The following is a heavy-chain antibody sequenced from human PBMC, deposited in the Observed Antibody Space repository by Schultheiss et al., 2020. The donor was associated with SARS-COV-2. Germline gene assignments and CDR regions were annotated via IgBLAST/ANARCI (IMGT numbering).Heavy chain of an antibody. CDR3: ARDGSGWSRDY. CDR2: IKEDGSEK. D-gene: IGHD6-19*01. Sequence: GESLKISCEASGFTSSLYWMSWVRQSPGKGLEWVASIKEDGSEKYYVDSVQGRFTISRDNVKNSLYLQMTRLTAEDTAEYYCARDGSGWSRDYWGQGTLVTVSS. CDR1: GFTSSLYW. J-gene: IGHJ4*02. V-gene: IGHV3-7*01.